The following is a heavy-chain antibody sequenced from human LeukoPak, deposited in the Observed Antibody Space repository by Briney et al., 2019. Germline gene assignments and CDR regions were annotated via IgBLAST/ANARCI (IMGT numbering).Heavy chain of an antibody. CDR3: AREYYYGSGSYLFNY. Sequence: GSLRLSCAASGFTFSSYAMHWVRQAPGKGLEWVAVISYDGSNKYYADSVKGRFTISRDNSKNTLYLQMNSLRAEDTAVYYCAREYYYGSGSYLFNYWGQGTLVTVSS. CDR2: ISYDGSNK. D-gene: IGHD3-10*01. CDR1: GFTFSSYA. J-gene: IGHJ4*02. V-gene: IGHV3-30*04.